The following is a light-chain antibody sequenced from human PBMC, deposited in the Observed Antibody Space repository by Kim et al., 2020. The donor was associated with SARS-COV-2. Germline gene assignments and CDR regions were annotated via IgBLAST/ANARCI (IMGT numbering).Light chain of an antibody. J-gene: IGKJ4*01. CDR2: GAS. Sequence: LSPGERATLSCRASQSVRANFLAWYQQKPGQPPRLLIYGASSRATGIPVRFSGRGSGTDFTLTISGLEPEDFAVYYCQQSGASPLTFGGGTKLEIK. CDR1: QSVRANF. V-gene: IGKV3-20*01. CDR3: QQSGASPLT.